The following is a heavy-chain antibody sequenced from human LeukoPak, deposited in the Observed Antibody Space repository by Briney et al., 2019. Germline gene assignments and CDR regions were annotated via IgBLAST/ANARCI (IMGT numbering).Heavy chain of an antibody. D-gene: IGHD1-26*01. Sequence: SQTLSLICTVSGGSISSGDDYWSSIRQPPGKGLEWIGYISYTGSTYYNPSLKSRVTISVDTSKNQFSLKLGSVTAADTAVYYCARATYSGSYSPFDYWGQGTLVTVSS. CDR3: ARATYSGSYSPFDY. CDR1: GGSISSGDDY. V-gene: IGHV4-30-4*08. CDR2: ISYTGST. J-gene: IGHJ4*02.